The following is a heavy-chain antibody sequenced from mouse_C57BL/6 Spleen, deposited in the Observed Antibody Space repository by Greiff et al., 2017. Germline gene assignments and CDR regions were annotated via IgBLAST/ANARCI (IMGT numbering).Heavy chain of an antibody. CDR3: ARHEDYDHYFDY. V-gene: IGHV1-80*01. D-gene: IGHD2-4*01. CDR2: IYPGDGDT. Sequence: VQLQQSGAELVKPGASVKISCKASGYAFSSYWMNWVKQRPGKGLEWIGQIYPGDGDTNYNGKFKGKATLTADKSSSTAYMQLSSLTSEDSAVYVCARHEDYDHYFDYWGQGTTLTVSS. J-gene: IGHJ2*01. CDR1: GYAFSSYW.